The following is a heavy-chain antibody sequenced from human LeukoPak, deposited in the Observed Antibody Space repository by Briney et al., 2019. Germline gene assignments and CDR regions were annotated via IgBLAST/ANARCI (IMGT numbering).Heavy chain of an antibody. CDR1: GFTFSAYG. CDR3: AKGGDYFDY. J-gene: IGHJ4*02. D-gene: IGHD3-10*01. CDR2: IRFDGRNK. Sequence: GGSLRHSCAASGFTFSAYGMHWVRQAPGKGLEWVAFIRFDGRNKYYADSVKGRFTISRDNSKNTLYLQMNSLGVEDTAVYYCAKGGDYFDYWGQGTLVTVSS. V-gene: IGHV3-30*02.